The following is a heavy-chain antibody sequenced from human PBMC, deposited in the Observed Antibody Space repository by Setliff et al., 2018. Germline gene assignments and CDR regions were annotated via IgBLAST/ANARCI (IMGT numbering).Heavy chain of an antibody. D-gene: IGHD4-4*01. V-gene: IGHV7-4-1*02. CDR2: INTITGNP. CDR3: ARASRFGTTVYRGDYYMDV. CDR1: GYTFSSYA. J-gene: IGHJ6*03. Sequence: ASVKVSCKASGYTFSSYAMNWVRQAPGQGLEWMGRINTITGNPTYAQGFTGRFVFSLDTSVNTAYLQISSLKAEDTAVYYCARASRFGTTVYRGDYYMDVWGKGTTVTVSS.